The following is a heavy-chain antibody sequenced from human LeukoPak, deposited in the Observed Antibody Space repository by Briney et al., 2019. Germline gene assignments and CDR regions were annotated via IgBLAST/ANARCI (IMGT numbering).Heavy chain of an antibody. Sequence: SETLSLTCTVSGGSISSGGYYWSWIRQPPGKGLEWIGYIYHSGSTYYNLSLKSRVTISVDRSKNQFSLKLSSVTAADTAVYYCAREVGSRLGWFDPWGQGTLVTVSS. D-gene: IGHD6-13*01. CDR2: IYHSGST. CDR1: GGSISSGGYY. J-gene: IGHJ5*02. CDR3: AREVGSRLGWFDP. V-gene: IGHV4-30-2*01.